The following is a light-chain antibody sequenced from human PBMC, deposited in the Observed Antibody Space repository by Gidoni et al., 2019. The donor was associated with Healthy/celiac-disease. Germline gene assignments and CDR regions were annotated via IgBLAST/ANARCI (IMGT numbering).Light chain of an antibody. CDR2: LGS. CDR3: MQALQTPLT. V-gene: IGKV2-28*01. CDR1: QSLLHSNGYNY. Sequence: EIVMTQSSLSLPVTPGEPASISCRSSQSLLHSNGYNYLDWYLQKPGQSPQLLIYLGSTRASGVPDRFSGSGSGTDFTLKISRVEAEAVGVYYCMQALQTPLTFGGGTKVEIK. J-gene: IGKJ4*01.